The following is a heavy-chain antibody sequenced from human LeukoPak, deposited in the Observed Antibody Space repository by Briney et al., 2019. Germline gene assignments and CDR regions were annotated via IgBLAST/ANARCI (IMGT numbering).Heavy chain of an antibody. CDR1: GGSFSGYY. Sequence: SETLSLTCAVYGGSFSGYYWSWIRQPPGKGLEWIGEINHSGSTNYNPSLKSRVTISVDTSKNQFSLKLGSVTAADTAVYYCARAGYDYVWGSYRSPTFDYWGQGTLVTVSS. J-gene: IGHJ4*02. CDR2: INHSGST. V-gene: IGHV4-34*01. D-gene: IGHD3-16*02. CDR3: ARAGYDYVWGSYRSPTFDY.